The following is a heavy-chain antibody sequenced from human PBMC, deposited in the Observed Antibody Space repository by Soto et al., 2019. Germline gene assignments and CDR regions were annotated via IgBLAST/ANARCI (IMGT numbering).Heavy chain of an antibody. CDR3: ARGQEGVVATH. CDR1: GGSLSGYY. Sequence: QVQLQQWGAGLLKPSETLSLNCAVTGGSLSGYYWSWIRQPPGKGLEWIGEVKDGGHTNYSPSLRGRVTISSDTSNNPFSLALNSVTAADTGVYYCARGQEGVVATHWDQGSLVTVSS. V-gene: IGHV4-34*01. J-gene: IGHJ4*02. D-gene: IGHD5-12*01. CDR2: VKDGGHT.